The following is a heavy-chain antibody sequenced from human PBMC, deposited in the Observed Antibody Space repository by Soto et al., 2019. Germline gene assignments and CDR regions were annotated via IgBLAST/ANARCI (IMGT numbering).Heavy chain of an antibody. J-gene: IGHJ3*02. D-gene: IGHD6-19*01. CDR3: LLVAGPHAFDI. Sequence: GGSLRLSCAASGFTFSNAWMSWVRQAPGKGLEWVGRIKSKTDGGTTDYAAPVKGRFTISRDDSKNTLYLQMNSLKTEDTAVYYCLLVAGPHAFDIWGQGTMVTVSS. CDR2: IKSKTDGGTT. CDR1: GFTFSNAW. V-gene: IGHV3-15*01.